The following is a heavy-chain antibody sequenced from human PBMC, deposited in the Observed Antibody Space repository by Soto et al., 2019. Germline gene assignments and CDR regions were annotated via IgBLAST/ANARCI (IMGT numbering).Heavy chain of an antibody. V-gene: IGHV3-23*01. CDR2: VSGSGNSA. CDR1: GFTFDTYG. D-gene: IGHD2-8*01. Sequence: GGSLRLSCTASGFTFDTYGMNWVRQAPGKGLEWVSVVSGSGNSADYADSVKGRFTISRDNSKNTLYLQMNSLRAEDTAVYYCAKDLSSGHTYTIPLYYYYGMDVWGQGTTVTVSS. J-gene: IGHJ6*02. CDR3: AKDLSSGHTYTIPLYYYYGMDV.